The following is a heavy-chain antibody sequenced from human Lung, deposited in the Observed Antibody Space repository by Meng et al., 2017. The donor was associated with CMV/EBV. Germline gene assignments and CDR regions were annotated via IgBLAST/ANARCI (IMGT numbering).Heavy chain of an antibody. CDR1: GGSFSGYY. CDR2: INHSGST. CDR3: ARMLIVGATLGYFDY. V-gene: IGHV4-34*01. D-gene: IGHD1-26*01. J-gene: IGHJ4*02. Sequence: QVQLQQWGAGLLKPSETLSLTCAVYGGSFSGYYWSWIRQPPGKGLEWIGEINHSGSTNYNPSLKSRVTISVDTSKNQFSLKLGSVTAADTAVYYCARMLIVGATLGYFDYWGQGTLVTVSS.